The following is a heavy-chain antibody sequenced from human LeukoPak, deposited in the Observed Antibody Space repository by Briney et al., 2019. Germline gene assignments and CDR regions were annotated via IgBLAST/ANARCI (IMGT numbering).Heavy chain of an antibody. CDR1: GYTFTSYG. CDR3: ARDGGEGYFDY. CDR2: ISAYNGNT. V-gene: IGHV1-18*04. J-gene: IGHJ4*02. D-gene: IGHD2-15*01. Sequence: ASVKVSCKASGYTFTSYGISWVRQAPGQGLEWMGWISAYNGNTNYAQKFQGRVTITADESTSTAYMELSSLRSEDTAVYYCARDGGEGYFDYWGQGTLVTVSS.